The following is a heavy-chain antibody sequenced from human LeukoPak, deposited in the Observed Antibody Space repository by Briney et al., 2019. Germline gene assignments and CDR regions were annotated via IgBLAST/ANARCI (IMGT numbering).Heavy chain of an antibody. V-gene: IGHV4-34*01. Sequence: SETLSLTCAVYGGSFSGYYWSWIRQPPGKGPEWIGEINHSGSTNYNPSLKSRVTISVDTSKNQFSLKLSSVTAADTAVYYCARPSNYYGSGINYWGQGTLVTVSS. J-gene: IGHJ4*02. D-gene: IGHD3-10*01. CDR3: ARPSNYYGSGINY. CDR2: INHSGST. CDR1: GGSFSGYY.